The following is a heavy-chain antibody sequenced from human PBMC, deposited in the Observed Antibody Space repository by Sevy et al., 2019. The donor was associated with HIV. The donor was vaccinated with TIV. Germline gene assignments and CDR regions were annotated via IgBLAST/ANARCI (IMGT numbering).Heavy chain of an antibody. V-gene: IGHV3-23*01. CDR2: ISGSGGST. CDR1: VFTFSSYA. D-gene: IGHD3-22*01. Sequence: GGSLRLSCAASVFTFSSYATSWVRQAPGKGLEWVSAISGSGGSTYYADSVKGRFTISRDNSKNTLYLQMNSLRAEDTAVYYCAKDDYYDSSGYYTARPGGAFDIWGQGTMVTVSS. CDR3: AKDDYYDSSGYYTARPGGAFDI. J-gene: IGHJ3*02.